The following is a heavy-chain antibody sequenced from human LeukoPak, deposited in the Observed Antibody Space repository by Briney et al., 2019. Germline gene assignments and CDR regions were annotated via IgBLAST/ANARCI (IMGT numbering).Heavy chain of an antibody. CDR2: INHSGST. D-gene: IGHD3-16*01. CDR1: GGSFSDYY. J-gene: IGHJ6*03. V-gene: IGHV4-34*01. CDR3: ARARRILYFGGYDYMDV. Sequence: SETLSLTCDVFGGSFSDYYWGWIRQRPGKGLECIGEINHSGSTNYNPSLKSRVTISVDTSKNQFSLKLSSVTAADTAVYYCARARRILYFGGYDYMDVWGKGTTVTVSS.